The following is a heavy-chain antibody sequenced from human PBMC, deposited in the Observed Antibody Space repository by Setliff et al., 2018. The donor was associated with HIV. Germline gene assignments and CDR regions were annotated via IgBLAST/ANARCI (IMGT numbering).Heavy chain of an antibody. CDR1: SGSISSGTYY. Sequence: SETLSLTCTVSSGSISSGTYYWSWIRQYPGKGLEWIGYIDYSGSAFYNPSLKSRITISRDTSKNQFSLKMNSVTAADTAVYYCAREGKTALVTKYFDYWGHGKLVTVST. J-gene: IGHJ4*01. D-gene: IGHD5-18*01. V-gene: IGHV4-31*02. CDR2: IDYSGSA. CDR3: AREGKTALVTKYFDY.